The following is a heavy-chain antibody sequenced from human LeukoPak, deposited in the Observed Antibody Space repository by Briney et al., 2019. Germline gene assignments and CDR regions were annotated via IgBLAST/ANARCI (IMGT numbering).Heavy chain of an antibody. CDR3: AKGPGGAEAAIFDY. CDR2: ISYDGSNK. CDR1: GFTFSSYG. D-gene: IGHD6-19*01. V-gene: IGHV3-30*18. J-gene: IGHJ4*02. Sequence: GGSLRLSCAASGFTFSSYGMHWVRQAPGKGLEWVAVISYDGSNKYYADSVKGRFTISRDNSKNTLYLQMNSLRAEDTAVYYCAKGPGGAEAAIFDYWGQGTLVTVSS.